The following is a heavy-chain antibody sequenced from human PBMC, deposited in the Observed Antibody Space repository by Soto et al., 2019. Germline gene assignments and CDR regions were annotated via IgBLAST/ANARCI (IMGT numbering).Heavy chain of an antibody. D-gene: IGHD7-27*01. CDR1: EYSFITSW. V-gene: IGHV5-51*01. J-gene: IGHJ4*02. CDR2: IFPSDSDT. Sequence: GEALKISCKASEYSFITSWIGWVRQMPGKGLEWMGIIFPSDSDTRYSPSFQGQVTISVDKSISTAYLQWSSLKASDSGVYYRTGAESPDTAYFSLYWGQGTPVTVSS. CDR3: TGAESPDTAYFSLY.